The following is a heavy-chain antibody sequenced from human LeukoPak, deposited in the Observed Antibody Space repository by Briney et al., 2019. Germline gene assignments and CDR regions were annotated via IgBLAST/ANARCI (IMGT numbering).Heavy chain of an antibody. D-gene: IGHD3-16*02. V-gene: IGHV3-64*01. CDR2: ISSNGGST. Sequence: GGSLRLSCAASGFTFSSYAMHWVRQAPGKGLENVSAISSNGGSTYYANSVKGRFTISRDNSKNTLYLQMGSLRAEDMAVYYCARAGPYDYVWGSYHLRYWGQGTLVTVSS. J-gene: IGHJ4*02. CDR3: ARAGPYDYVWGSYHLRY. CDR1: GFTFSSYA.